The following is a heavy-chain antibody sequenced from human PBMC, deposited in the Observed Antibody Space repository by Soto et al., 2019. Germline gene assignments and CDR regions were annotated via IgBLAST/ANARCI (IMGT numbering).Heavy chain of an antibody. D-gene: IGHD4-17*01. CDR1: GGSVIIGDYL. J-gene: IGHJ5*02. V-gene: IGHV4-30-4*01. Sequence: RSLTFTVFGGSVIIGDYLWSWIRQRPGKGLEWIGYIHDSGNTYYNPSLKSRVTISLDTSKNQFSLKVTSMTAADTAVYFCARARGGDSGDYASLFDRWGQGNLVTVSS. CDR3: ARARGGDSGDYASLFDR. CDR2: IHDSGNT.